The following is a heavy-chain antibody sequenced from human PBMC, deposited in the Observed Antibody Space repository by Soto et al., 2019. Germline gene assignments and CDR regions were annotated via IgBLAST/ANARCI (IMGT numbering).Heavy chain of an antibody. CDR3: ARARRTYYYDSSGYPDAFDI. Sequence: PSETLSLTCTVSGGSISSGGYYWSWIRQHPGKGLEWIGYIYYSGSTNYNPSLKSRVTISVDTSKNQFSLKLSSVTAADTAVYYCARARRTYYYDSSGYPDAFDIWGQGTMVTVSS. CDR1: GGSISSGGYY. J-gene: IGHJ3*02. V-gene: IGHV4-61*08. CDR2: IYYSGST. D-gene: IGHD3-22*01.